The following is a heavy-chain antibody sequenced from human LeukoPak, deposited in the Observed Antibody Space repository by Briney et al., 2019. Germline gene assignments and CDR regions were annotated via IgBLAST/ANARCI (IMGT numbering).Heavy chain of an antibody. V-gene: IGHV1-8*03. J-gene: IGHJ6*03. CDR3: VRGGGDYYYYYMDV. Sequence: GASVKVSCKASGYTFTSYDINWVRQATGQGLEWMGWMNPNSGNTGYAQRFQGRVTITRNTSISTAYMELSSLRSEDTAVYYCVRGGGDYYYYYMDVWGKGTTVTISS. CDR1: GYTFTSYD. CDR2: MNPNSGNT.